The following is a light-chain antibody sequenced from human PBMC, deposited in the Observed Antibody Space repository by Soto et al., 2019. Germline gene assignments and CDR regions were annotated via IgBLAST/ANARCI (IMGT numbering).Light chain of an antibody. Sequence: DIQMPQSPSTLSASVGDRVTITCRASQTISSWLAWYQQKPGKAPKLLIYKASTLKSGVPSRFSGSGSGTDFTLIISSLQPEDFATYYCQQVYAYPSTFGGGTKVGIK. V-gene: IGKV1-5*03. CDR3: QQVYAYPST. CDR2: KAS. CDR1: QTISSW. J-gene: IGKJ4*01.